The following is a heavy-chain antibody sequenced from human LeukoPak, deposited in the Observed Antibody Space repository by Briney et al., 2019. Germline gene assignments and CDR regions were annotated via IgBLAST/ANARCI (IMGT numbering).Heavy chain of an antibody. CDR1: GFTFSSTA. Sequence: GGSLRLSCAASGFTFSSTAMSWVRQAPGKGLEWVSAISASGVSTYYADSVKGRFTISRDNSKNTLYLQMNSLRAEDTAVYYCARCAQVGSTSCSFDYWGQGTLVTVSS. J-gene: IGHJ4*02. CDR3: ARCAQVGSTSCSFDY. D-gene: IGHD2-2*01. CDR2: ISASGVST. V-gene: IGHV3-23*01.